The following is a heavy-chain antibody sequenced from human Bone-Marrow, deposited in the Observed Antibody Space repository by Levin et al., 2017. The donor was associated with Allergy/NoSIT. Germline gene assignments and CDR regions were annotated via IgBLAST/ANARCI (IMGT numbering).Heavy chain of an antibody. CDR2: IYPGDSDT. D-gene: IGHD6-19*01. V-gene: IGHV5-51*01. J-gene: IGHJ5*02. CDR3: ARGKQWLVGYGFDT. CDR1: GYSFTSYW. Sequence: EASVKVSCKGSGYSFTSYWIGWVRQMPGKGLEWMGIIYPGDSDTRDRPSFQGQVTISADKSISTAYLQWSSLKASDTAMYYCARGKQWLVGYGFDTWGQGTLVTVSS.